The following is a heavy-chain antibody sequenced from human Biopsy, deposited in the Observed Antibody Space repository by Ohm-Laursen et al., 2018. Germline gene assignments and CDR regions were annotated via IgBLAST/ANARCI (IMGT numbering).Heavy chain of an antibody. Sequence: SETLSLTCAVYGESFNGYYWSWIRQTPGKGWEWSGENNHSGRTNYNPSLKRRVTISVDPSKNQFLLKVRSVTAADTAVYYCVRGVDYYDPYHYYALDVWGQGTTVTVSS. J-gene: IGHJ6*02. CDR2: NNHSGRT. CDR3: VRGVDYYDPYHYYALDV. D-gene: IGHD3-22*01. CDR1: GESFNGYY. V-gene: IGHV4-34*01.